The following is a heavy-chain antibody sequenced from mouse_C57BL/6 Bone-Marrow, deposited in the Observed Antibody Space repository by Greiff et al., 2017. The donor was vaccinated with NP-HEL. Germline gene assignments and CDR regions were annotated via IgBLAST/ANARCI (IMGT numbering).Heavy chain of an antibody. V-gene: IGHV1-81*01. CDR1: GYTFTSYG. D-gene: IGHD2-2*01. J-gene: IGHJ1*03. Sequence: VQLQQSGAELARPGASVKLSCKASGYTFTSYGISWVKQRTGQGLEWIGAIYPRSGNTYYNEKFKGKATLTADKSSSTASMEIRSLTSEDSAVYYCEGEEGWLYFDVWGTGTTVTVSS. CDR2: IYPRSGNT. CDR3: EGEEGWLYFDV.